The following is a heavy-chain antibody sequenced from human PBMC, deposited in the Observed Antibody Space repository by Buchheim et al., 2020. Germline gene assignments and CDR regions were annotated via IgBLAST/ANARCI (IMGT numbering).Heavy chain of an antibody. CDR3: ARDLGSSGSYQKRGAFDI. CDR1: GYTFTSYY. Sequence: QVQLVQSGAEVKKPGASVKVSCKASGYTFTSYYMHWVRQAPGQGLEWMGIINPSGGSTSYAKKFQGRVTMTRDKSTRTVYMELSSLRSEDTAVYYCARDLGSSGSYQKRGAFDIWGQGT. V-gene: IGHV1-46*01. D-gene: IGHD1-26*01. J-gene: IGHJ3*02. CDR2: INPSGGST.